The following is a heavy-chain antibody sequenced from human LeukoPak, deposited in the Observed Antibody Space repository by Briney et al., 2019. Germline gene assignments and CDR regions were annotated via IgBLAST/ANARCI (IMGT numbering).Heavy chain of an antibody. V-gene: IGHV4-61*02. CDR2: INTSGSA. J-gene: IGHJ4*02. D-gene: IGHD6-13*01. Sequence: SETLSLTCSVCGGSMPSGSYYRSWIRQSAGKGLEWIGRINTSGSANYNPSFKSRVTISADTSKNQFSLRLNSVTAADTAVYSCARVPVAAPVDYWGQGTPVTVSS. CDR3: ARVPVAAPVDY. CDR1: GGSMPSGSYY.